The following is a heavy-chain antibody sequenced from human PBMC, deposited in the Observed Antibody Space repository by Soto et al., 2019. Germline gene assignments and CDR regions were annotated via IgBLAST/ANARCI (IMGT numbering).Heavy chain of an antibody. Sequence: QVQLQQWGAGLLKPSETLSLTCAVYGGSFSGYYWSWIRQPPGKGLEWIGEINHSGSTNYNPSLKSQVTISVDTSKNQFSLKLSSVTAADTAVYYCARSLYDYVWGSYRYRGVLDYWGQGTLVTVSS. CDR2: INHSGST. J-gene: IGHJ4*02. CDR3: ARSLYDYVWGSYRYRGVLDY. D-gene: IGHD3-16*02. CDR1: GGSFSGYY. V-gene: IGHV4-34*01.